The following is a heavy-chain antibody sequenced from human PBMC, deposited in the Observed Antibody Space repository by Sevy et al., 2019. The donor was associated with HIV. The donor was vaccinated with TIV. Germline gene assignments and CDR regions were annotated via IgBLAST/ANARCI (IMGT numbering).Heavy chain of an antibody. CDR3: APLCAGGTCYLFDY. CDR2: IRTKAGGGTT. CDR1: GFTFGDYA. Sequence: GGSLRLSCSTSGFTFGDYAMTWFRQAPGKGLEWVAFIRTKAGGGTTAYAGSVKGRFTISRDDSNSIVYLQMDSLKIEDTAMFYCAPLCAGGTCYLFDYRGQGTLVTVSS. J-gene: IGHJ4*02. D-gene: IGHD2-15*01. V-gene: IGHV3-49*03.